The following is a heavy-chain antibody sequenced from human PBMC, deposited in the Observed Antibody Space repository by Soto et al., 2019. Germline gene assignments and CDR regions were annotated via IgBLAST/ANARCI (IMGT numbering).Heavy chain of an antibody. CDR3: AREEHDYGVLVY. J-gene: IGHJ4*02. Sequence: GGSLRLSCAASGFTFSSYSMNWVRQAPGKGLEWVSSISSSSSYIYYADSVKGRFTISRDNAKNSLYLQMNSLRAEDTAVYYCAREEHDYGVLVYWGQGTLVTVSS. CDR1: GFTFSSYS. V-gene: IGHV3-21*01. D-gene: IGHD4-17*01. CDR2: ISSSSSYI.